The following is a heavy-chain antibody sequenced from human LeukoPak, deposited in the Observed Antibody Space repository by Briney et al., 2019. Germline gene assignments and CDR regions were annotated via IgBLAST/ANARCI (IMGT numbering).Heavy chain of an antibody. V-gene: IGHV4-34*01. CDR1: GGSFSGYY. CDR3: ARLARGGCGGDCRIDY. CDR2: INHSGST. Sequence: SETLSLTCAVYGGSFSGYYWSWIRQPPGKGLEWIGEINHSGSTNYNPSLKSRVTISVDTSKNQFSLKPSSVTAADTAVYYCARLARGGCGGDCRIDYWGQGTLVTVSS. J-gene: IGHJ4*02. D-gene: IGHD2-21*02.